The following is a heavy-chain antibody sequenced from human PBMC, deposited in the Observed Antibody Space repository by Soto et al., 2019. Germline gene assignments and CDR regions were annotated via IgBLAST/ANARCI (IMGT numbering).Heavy chain of an antibody. V-gene: IGHV3-23*01. Sequence: GGSLRLSCAARGFTFSSYAMSWVRQAPGKGLEWVSAISGSGGSTYYADSVKGRFTISRDNSKNTLYLQMNSLRAEDTAVYYCAKSLASYYYDSSGSSNWFDPWGQGTLVTVSS. CDR3: AKSLASYYYDSSGSSNWFDP. J-gene: IGHJ5*02. CDR1: GFTFSSYA. CDR2: ISGSGGST. D-gene: IGHD3-22*01.